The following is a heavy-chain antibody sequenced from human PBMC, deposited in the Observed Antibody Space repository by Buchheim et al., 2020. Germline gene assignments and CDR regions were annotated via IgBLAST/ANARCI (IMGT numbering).Heavy chain of an antibody. D-gene: IGHD6-19*01. CDR3: AKDPYPGIAVAGTTADY. CDR2: ISGSGGST. CDR1: GFTFSSYA. V-gene: IGHV3-23*01. Sequence: EVQLLESGGGLVQPGGSLRLSCAASGFTFSSYAMSWVGQAPGKGLEWVSAISGSGGSTYYADSVKGRFTISRDNSKNTLYLQMNSLRAEDTAVYYCAKDPYPGIAVAGTTADYWGQGTL. J-gene: IGHJ4*02.